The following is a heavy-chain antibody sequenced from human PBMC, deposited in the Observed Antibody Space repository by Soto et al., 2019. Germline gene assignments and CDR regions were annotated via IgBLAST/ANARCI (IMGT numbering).Heavy chain of an antibody. CDR1: GYTFSNYA. D-gene: IGHD3-9*01. CDR3: ARSGSGHFDWLLDP. V-gene: IGHV1-18*01. CDR2: ISAYSGNT. Sequence: QIHLVQGGAEVKKPGASVKVSCKASGYTFSNYAITWVRQAPGQGLEWLGWISAYSGNTNYAQKFQGRVTMTTDTSTSTAYMERRSLRSDDTAVYYCARSGSGHFDWLLDPGGQGPLVTFSS. J-gene: IGHJ5*02.